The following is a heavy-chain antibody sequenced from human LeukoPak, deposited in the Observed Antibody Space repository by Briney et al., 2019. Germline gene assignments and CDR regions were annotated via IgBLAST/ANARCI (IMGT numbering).Heavy chain of an antibody. V-gene: IGHV3-11*06. J-gene: IGHJ4*02. D-gene: IGHD1-20*01. CDR1: GFIFSDYY. CDR3: ATSRINGSRAFDD. Sequence: GGSLRLTWAASGFIFSDYYMTWIRQAPGKGPVRVSYIRSHSGFTNYADTVQGRFTISRDNAKNSLYLQMNSLRAEDTAVYYCATSRINGSRAFDDWGQGTLVTVSS. CDR2: IRSHSGFT.